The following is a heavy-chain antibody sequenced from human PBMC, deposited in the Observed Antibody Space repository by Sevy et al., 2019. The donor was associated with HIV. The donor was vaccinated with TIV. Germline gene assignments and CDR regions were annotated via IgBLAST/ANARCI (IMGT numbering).Heavy chain of an antibody. J-gene: IGHJ5*02. V-gene: IGHV3-30-3*01. CDR1: GFTFLNYD. D-gene: IGHD3-22*01. CDR2: ISYDGSNN. CDR3: ARDYSDSGGYYYDWFDP. Sequence: GGSLRLSCAASGFTFLNYDMHWVRQAPGKGLEWVAIISYDGSNNYYADSVKGRFTISRDNSKNTLYLQMNSLRAEDTAVYYCARDYSDSGGYYYDWFDPWGQGTLVTVSS.